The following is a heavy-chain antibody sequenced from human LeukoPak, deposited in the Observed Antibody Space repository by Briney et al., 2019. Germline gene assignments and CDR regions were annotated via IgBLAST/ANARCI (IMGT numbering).Heavy chain of an antibody. J-gene: IGHJ5*02. CDR3: ARGSEAAGLGWFDP. Sequence: SETLSLTCTVSGGSISSSSYYWGWIRQPPGKGLGWIGSIYYSGSTYYNPSLKSRVTISVDTSKNQFSLKLSSVTAADTAVYYCARGSEAAGLGWFDPWGQGTLVTVSS. CDR2: IYYSGST. V-gene: IGHV4-39*07. CDR1: GGSISSSSYY. D-gene: IGHD6-13*01.